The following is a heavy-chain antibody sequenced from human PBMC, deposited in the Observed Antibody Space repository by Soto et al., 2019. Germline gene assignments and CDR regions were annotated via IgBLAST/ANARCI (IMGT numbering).Heavy chain of an antibody. J-gene: IGHJ6*02. CDR2: INHSGST. CDR3: ARGRKRGYGWGDYYYYGMDV. Sequence: SETLSLTCAVYGGSFSGYYWSWIRQPPGKGLEWMGEINHSGSTNYNPSLKSRVTISVDTSKNQFSLKLSSVTAADTAVYYCARGRKRGYGWGDYYYYGMDVWGQGTTVTVSS. V-gene: IGHV4-34*01. D-gene: IGHD5-12*01. CDR1: GGSFSGYY.